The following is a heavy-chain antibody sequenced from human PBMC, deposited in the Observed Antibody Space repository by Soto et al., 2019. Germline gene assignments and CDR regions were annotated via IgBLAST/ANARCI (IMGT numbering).Heavy chain of an antibody. D-gene: IGHD5-12*01. V-gene: IGHV4-4*07. Sequence: TLSLTCTFSVCSINTFYCSWVRHPAGKGLEWIGRIFSSGSTSFNPSLESRVAMSVDTSKNHFSLNLSSVTAADMAVYYCAREGSYSAYNFAHGIQLWSFDFWGQGALVTVSS. CDR2: IFSSGST. CDR1: VCSINTFY. CDR3: AREGSYSAYNFAHGIQLWSFDF. J-gene: IGHJ4*02.